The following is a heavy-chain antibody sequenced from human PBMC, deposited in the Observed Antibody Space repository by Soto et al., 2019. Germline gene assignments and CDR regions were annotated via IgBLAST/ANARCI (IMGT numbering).Heavy chain of an antibody. D-gene: IGHD3-9*01. CDR1: GRSVNSHS. J-gene: IGHJ5*01. V-gene: IGHV4-34*01. Sequence: PSETLSLTCAVHGRSVNSHSWNWIRQTPGQGLEWIGKISPNGNTEYNLCLESRVTISADTSENQFSLRLSSVTAADTGVYYCARDGGLPGARSFDWLNLGYLESWDQGVLVTVSS. CDR2: ISPNGNT. CDR3: ARDGGLPGARSFDWLNLGYLES.